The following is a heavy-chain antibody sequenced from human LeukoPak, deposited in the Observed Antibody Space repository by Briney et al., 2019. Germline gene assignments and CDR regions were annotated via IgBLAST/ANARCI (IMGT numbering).Heavy chain of an antibody. J-gene: IGHJ3*02. V-gene: IGHV4-61*01. D-gene: IGHD2-15*01. CDR2: IYYSGST. CDR1: GGSISSSSYY. CDR3: ARGKWSSRIAFDI. Sequence: SETLSLTCTVSGGSISSSSYYWSWIRQPPGKGLEWIGYIYYSGSTNYNPSLKSRVTISVDTSKNQFSLKLSSVTAADTAVYYCARGKWSSRIAFDIWGQGTMVTVSS.